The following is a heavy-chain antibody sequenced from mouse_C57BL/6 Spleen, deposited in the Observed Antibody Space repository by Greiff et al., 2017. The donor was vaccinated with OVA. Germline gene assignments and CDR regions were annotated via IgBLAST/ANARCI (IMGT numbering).Heavy chain of an antibody. CDR3: ARERVLRVGSYFDY. CDR2: ISYDGSN. V-gene: IGHV3-6*01. D-gene: IGHD1-1*01. J-gene: IGHJ2*01. Sequence: EVKLMESGPGLVKPSQSLSLTCSVTGYSITSGYYWNWIRQFPGNKLEWMGYISYDGSNNYNPSLKNRISITRDTSKNQFFLKLNSVTTEDTATYYCARERVLRVGSYFDYWGQGTTLTVSS. CDR1: GYSITSGYY.